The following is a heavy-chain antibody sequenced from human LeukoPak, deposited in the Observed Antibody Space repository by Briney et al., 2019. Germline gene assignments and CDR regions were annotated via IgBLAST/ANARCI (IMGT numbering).Heavy chain of an antibody. V-gene: IGHV1-2*02. CDR3: ARAGKLPRYYYYYYMDV. CDR2: INPNSGGT. Sequence: GASVKVSCKASGYTFTGYYMHWVRRAPGKGLEWMGWINPNSGGTNYAQKLQGRVTMTTDTSTSTAYMELRSLRSDDTAVYYCARAGKLPRYYYYYYMDVWGKGTTVTVSS. D-gene: IGHD2-15*01. J-gene: IGHJ6*03. CDR1: GYTFTGYY.